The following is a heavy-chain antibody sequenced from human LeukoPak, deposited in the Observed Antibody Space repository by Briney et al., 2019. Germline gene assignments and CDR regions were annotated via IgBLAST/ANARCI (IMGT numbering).Heavy chain of an antibody. J-gene: IGHJ5*02. CDR2: ISAYNGNT. CDR3: ARAQMFWDWFDP. CDR1: GYAFTSYG. D-gene: IGHD3-16*01. V-gene: IGHV1-18*01. Sequence: ASVKVSCKASGYAFTSYGISWVRQAPGQGLEWMGWISAYNGNTNYAQKLQGRVTMTTDTSTSTAYMELRSLRSDDTAVYYCARAQMFWDWFDPWGQGTLVTVSS.